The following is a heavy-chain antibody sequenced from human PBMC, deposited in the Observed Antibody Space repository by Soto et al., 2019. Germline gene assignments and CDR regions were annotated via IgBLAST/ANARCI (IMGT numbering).Heavy chain of an antibody. CDR2: ISSTTNYI. CDR1: WFTFTKYS. V-gene: IGHV3-21*06. J-gene: IGHJ4*02. CDR3: ARESEDLTSNFDY. Sequence: GALRLSCAASWFTFTKYSMNWVRQAPGKGLEWLSSISSTTNYIYYGDSMKGRFTISRDNAKNSLYLEMNSLRAEDTAVYYCARESEDLTSNFDYWGQGTLVTVSS.